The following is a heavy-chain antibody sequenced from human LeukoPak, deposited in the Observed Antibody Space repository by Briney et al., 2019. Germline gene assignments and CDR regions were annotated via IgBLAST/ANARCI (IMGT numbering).Heavy chain of an antibody. D-gene: IGHD2-15*01. J-gene: IGHJ6*03. V-gene: IGHV4-59*01. CDR1: GGSISNYF. CDR3: ARFPGSAEYRHYYYMDV. Sequence: SETLSLTCTVSGGSISNYFWSWIRQPPGKGLECIGYIYYSDSTNYNPSLKSRVTVSVDTSKNQFSLKLSSVTAADTAVYYCARFPGSAEYRHYYYMDVWGKGTTVTASS. CDR2: IYYSDST.